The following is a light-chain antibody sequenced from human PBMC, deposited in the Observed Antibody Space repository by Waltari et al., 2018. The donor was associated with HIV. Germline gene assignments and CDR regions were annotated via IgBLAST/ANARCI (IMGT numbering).Light chain of an antibody. CDR1: SNDIGRYEY. Sequence: QSALTQPASASGSPGQSITISCTGTSNDIGRYEYVSWYQQHPGKAPKLIIYNFNRRPTGFACRFSGAKSGNTASLTISGLQPEDEADYYCGAYTGSGNLGLFGGGTKLTVL. J-gene: IGLJ2*01. CDR3: GAYTGSGNLGL. V-gene: IGLV2-14*03. CDR2: NFN.